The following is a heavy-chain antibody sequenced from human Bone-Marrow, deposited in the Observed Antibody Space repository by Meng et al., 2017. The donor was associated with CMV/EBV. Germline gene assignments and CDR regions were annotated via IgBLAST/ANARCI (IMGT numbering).Heavy chain of an antibody. Sequence: GESLKISCAASGFTFSSFAMHWVRQAPGKGLEYVSAISSNGGSTYYADSVKGRFTISRDNSKNTLYLQMGSLRAEDMAVYYCARDHWGPDYWGQGTLVTFSS. J-gene: IGHJ4*02. CDR2: ISSNGGST. V-gene: IGHV3-64*02. CDR3: ARDHWGPDY. D-gene: IGHD7-27*01. CDR1: GFTFSSFA.